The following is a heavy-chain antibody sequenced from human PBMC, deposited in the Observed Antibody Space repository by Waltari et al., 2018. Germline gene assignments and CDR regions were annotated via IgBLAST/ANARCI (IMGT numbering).Heavy chain of an antibody. CDR3: AGSSGAGQIFAFDI. D-gene: IGHD7-27*01. J-gene: IGHJ3*02. CDR1: GYTFTSYD. CDR2: INPNSGNT. Sequence: QVQLVQSGAEVKKPGASVKVSCKASGYTFTSYDINWVRQATGQGLEWMEWINPNSGNTGYAHKFQGRATITRNTSISTSYMELSSLRSDDTALYYCAGSSGAGQIFAFDIWGQGTMVTVSS. V-gene: IGHV1-8*03.